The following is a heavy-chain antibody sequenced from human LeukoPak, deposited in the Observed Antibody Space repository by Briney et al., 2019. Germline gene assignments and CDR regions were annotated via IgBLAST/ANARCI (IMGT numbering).Heavy chain of an antibody. D-gene: IGHD5-24*01. J-gene: IGHJ4*02. CDR3: ARGGEMATVYYFDY. CDR2: IWYDGSNK. Sequence: GGSLRLSCAASGFTFSSYGMHWVRQAPGKGLEWVAVIWYDGSNKYYADSVKGRFTISRDNSKNTLYLQMNSLRAEDTAVYYCARGGEMATVYYFDYWGQGTLVTVSS. CDR1: GFTFSSYG. V-gene: IGHV3-33*01.